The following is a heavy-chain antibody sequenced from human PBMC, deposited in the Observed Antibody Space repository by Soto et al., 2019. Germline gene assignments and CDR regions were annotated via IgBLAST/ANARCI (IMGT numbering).Heavy chain of an antibody. CDR1: GYIFTSYA. V-gene: IGHV1-3*01. CDR3: ARPDSTVTLPGGNFDL. Sequence: QVLLVQSGAEVKKPGASVQVSCKASGYIFTSYAVHWVRQAPGQRLEWMGWINAANGNTKYSQKFQDRVTITSDTPASTAYMELSSLRSDDTAVYYCARPDSTVTLPGGNFDLWGRGTLVTVSS. J-gene: IGHJ2*01. CDR2: INAANGNT. D-gene: IGHD4-17*01.